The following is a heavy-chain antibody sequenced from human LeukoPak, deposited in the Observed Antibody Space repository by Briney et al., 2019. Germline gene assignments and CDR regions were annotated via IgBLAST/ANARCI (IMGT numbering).Heavy chain of an antibody. D-gene: IGHD3-22*01. J-gene: IGHJ3*02. V-gene: IGHV1-8*02. CDR2: MNPNSGNT. CDR1: GGTFSSYA. Sequence: GSSVKVSCKASGGTFSSYAISWVRQATGQGLEWMGWMNPNSGNTGYAQKFQGRVTMTRNTSISTAYMELSSLRSEDTAVYYCARPYDSSGYYYSDAFDIWGQGTMVTVSS. CDR3: ARPYDSSGYYYSDAFDI.